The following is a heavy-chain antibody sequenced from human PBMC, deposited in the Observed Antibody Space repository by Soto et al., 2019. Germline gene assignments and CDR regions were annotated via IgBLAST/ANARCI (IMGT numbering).Heavy chain of an antibody. J-gene: IGHJ6*02. CDR2: IWYDGSNK. CDR1: GFTFSSYG. D-gene: IGHD6-13*01. CDR3: ARSLRGSSWQTNYYYYGMDV. V-gene: IGHV3-33*01. Sequence: PGGSLRLSCAASGFTFSSYGMHWVRQAPGKGLEWVAVIWYDGSNKYYADSVKGRFTISRDNSKNTLYLQMNSLRAEDTAVYYCARSLRGSSWQTNYYYYGMDVWGQGTTVTVSS.